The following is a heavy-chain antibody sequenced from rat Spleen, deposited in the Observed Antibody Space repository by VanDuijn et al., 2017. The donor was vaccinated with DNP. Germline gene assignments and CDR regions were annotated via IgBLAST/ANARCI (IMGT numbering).Heavy chain of an antibody. CDR3: ARIGDLHDGGDGDALDA. CDR2: ITASGRGT. J-gene: IGHJ4*01. D-gene: IGHD1-12*02. V-gene: IGHV5S13*01. CDR1: GFTFGDYH. Sequence: EVQLVESGGGLVQPGRSLRLSCTTSGFTFGDYHMAWVRQAPTQGLEWVASITASGRGTNHRDSVKGRFTISRDNAKNTQHLQMDSLRSEDTATYYCARIGDLHDGGDGDALDAWGQGTSVTVSS.